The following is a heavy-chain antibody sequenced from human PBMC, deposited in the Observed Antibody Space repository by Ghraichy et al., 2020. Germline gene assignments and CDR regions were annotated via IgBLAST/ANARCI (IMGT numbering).Heavy chain of an antibody. CDR1: GYTFTSYG. Sequence: ASVKVSCKASGYTFTSYGISWVRQAPGQGLEWMGWISAYNGNTNYAQKLQGRVTMTTDTSTSTAYMELRSLRSDDTAVYYCAREEMVRGPRDYYGMDVWGQGTTVTVSS. CDR2: ISAYNGNT. D-gene: IGHD3-10*01. J-gene: IGHJ6*02. V-gene: IGHV1-18*01. CDR3: AREEMVRGPRDYYGMDV.